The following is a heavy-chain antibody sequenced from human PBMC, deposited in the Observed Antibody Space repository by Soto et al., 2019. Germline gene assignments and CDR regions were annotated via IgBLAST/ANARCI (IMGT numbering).Heavy chain of an antibody. CDR2: ISSGHGDI. V-gene: IGHV3-21*01. CDR3: ALLTSGWYGDFDF. D-gene: IGHD6-19*01. J-gene: IGHJ4*02. Sequence: DVQLVESGGGLVKPGGSLTLSCAASGFTFSSYSLSWVRQAPGKGLEWVSSISSGHGDIYYADSVKGRFIGSRDNAKNLLFLQMNNLRVDDTAVYYCALLTSGWYGDFDFWCQGTLVTVSS. CDR1: GFTFSSYS.